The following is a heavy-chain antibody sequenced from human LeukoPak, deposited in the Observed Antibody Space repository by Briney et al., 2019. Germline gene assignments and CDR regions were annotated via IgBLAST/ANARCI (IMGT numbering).Heavy chain of an antibody. CDR2: INPDSGGT. J-gene: IGHJ4*02. CDR3: ARAYSGYDCDY. V-gene: IGHV1-2*02. Sequence: ASVKVSCKAPGYTFTGHYMHWVRQAPGQGLEWMGWINPDSGGTNYAQKFLGRVTMTRDTSISTAYMELTRLRSDDTAVYYCARAYSGYDCDYWGQGTLVTVSS. CDR1: GYTFTGHY. D-gene: IGHD5-12*01.